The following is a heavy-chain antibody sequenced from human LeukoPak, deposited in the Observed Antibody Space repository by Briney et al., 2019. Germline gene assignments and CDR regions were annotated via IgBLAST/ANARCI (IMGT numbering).Heavy chain of an antibody. J-gene: IGHJ4*02. CDR2: ISSSSSYI. D-gene: IGHD3-3*01. CDR3: ARDHDFWRGYFDY. Sequence: PGGSLRLSCAASGFTFSSYSMNWVRQAPGKGLEWVSSISSSSSYIYYADSVKGRFTISRDNAKNSLYLQMNSLRAEDTAVYYCARDHDFWRGYFDYWGQGTLVTVS. V-gene: IGHV3-21*01. CDR1: GFTFSSYS.